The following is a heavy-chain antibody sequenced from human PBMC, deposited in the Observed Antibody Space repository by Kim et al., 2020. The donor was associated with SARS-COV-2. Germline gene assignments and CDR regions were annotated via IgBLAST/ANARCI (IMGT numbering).Heavy chain of an antibody. J-gene: IGHJ4*01. D-gene: IGHD1-1*01. CDR3: ARGPGTYDFDF. CDR1: GFTFNTYS. CDR2: ISRSSSNI. Sequence: GGSLRLSCAASGFTFNTYSMNWVRQAPGKGLEWVSGISRSSSNIYYADSVKGRFTISRDNAKNSLYLQMNSLRAEDTAVYYCARGPGTYDFDFWGQGTLVTVSS. V-gene: IGHV3-21*01.